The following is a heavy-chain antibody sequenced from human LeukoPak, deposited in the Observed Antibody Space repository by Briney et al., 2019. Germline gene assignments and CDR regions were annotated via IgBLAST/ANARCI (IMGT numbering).Heavy chain of an antibody. Sequence: PGGSLRLSCAASGFTFSSYWMSWVRQAPGKGLEWVANIKQDGSEKYYVDSVEGRFTISRDNAKNSLYLQMNSLRAEDTAVYYCASVSRVRGVKFDYWGQGTLVTVSS. J-gene: IGHJ4*02. CDR1: GFTFSSYW. D-gene: IGHD3-10*01. CDR2: IKQDGSEK. CDR3: ASVSRVRGVKFDY. V-gene: IGHV3-7*01.